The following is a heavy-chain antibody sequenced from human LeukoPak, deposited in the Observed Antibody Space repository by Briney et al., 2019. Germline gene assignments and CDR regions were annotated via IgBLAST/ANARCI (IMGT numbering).Heavy chain of an antibody. CDR2: ISGSGGST. J-gene: IGHJ6*02. Sequence: GGSLRLSCTASGFTFSSYAMSWVRQAPGKGLEWVSAISGSGGSTYYADSVKGRFTISRDNSKNTLYLQMNSLRAEDTAVYYCARDSLGVASPMGVWGQGTTVTVSS. CDR3: ARDSLGVASPMGV. V-gene: IGHV3-23*01. D-gene: IGHD1-26*01. CDR1: GFTFSSYA.